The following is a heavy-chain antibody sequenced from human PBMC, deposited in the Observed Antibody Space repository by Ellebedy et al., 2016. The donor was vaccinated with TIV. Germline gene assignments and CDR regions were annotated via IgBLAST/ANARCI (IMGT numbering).Heavy chain of an antibody. J-gene: IGHJ4*02. CDR2: ISWSGGTM. D-gene: IGHD5-12*01. CDR1: GFTFENHA. CDR3: VRAPRGQYYFDY. Sequence: SLKISXTASGFTFENHAMHWVRQVAGKGLEWVSAISWSGGTMAYAESVKGRFSISRDNSKNTLYLEMNSLRAEDTAVYYCVRAPRGQYYFDYWGQGTLVTVSS. V-gene: IGHV3-9*01.